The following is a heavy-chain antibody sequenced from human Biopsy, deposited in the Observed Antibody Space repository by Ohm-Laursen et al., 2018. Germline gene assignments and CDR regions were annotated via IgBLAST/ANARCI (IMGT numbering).Heavy chain of an antibody. CDR3: ARTPILIVSAGLVYRHRRHLQGMDV. CDR1: GFSLSARGMC. V-gene: IGHV2-70*11. Sequence: TQTLTLTRSFSGFSLSARGMCVSWIRQAPGKALKWLARVDWDDYKDYSASLQTKLSISKDTSNDQVVLTVNNVDPADTATYYCARTPILIVSAGLVYRHRRHLQGMDVWGQGIAVTVS. CDR2: VDWDDYK. D-gene: IGHD6-13*01. J-gene: IGHJ6*02.